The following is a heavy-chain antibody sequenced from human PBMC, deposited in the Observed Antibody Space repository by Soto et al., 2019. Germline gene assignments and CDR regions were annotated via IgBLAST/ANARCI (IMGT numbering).Heavy chain of an antibody. Sequence: EVQLVESGGGLVQPGGSLRLSCAASGFTFSSYWMHWVRQAPGKGLVWVSRINSDGSRTTYADSVKGRFTISRDNAKNMLHLQMNSLRAEDTAVYYCARALTYYYDIDYWRQGTLVTVSS. V-gene: IGHV3-74*01. CDR3: ARALTYYYDIDY. J-gene: IGHJ4*02. D-gene: IGHD3-22*01. CDR1: GFTFSSYW. CDR2: INSDGSRT.